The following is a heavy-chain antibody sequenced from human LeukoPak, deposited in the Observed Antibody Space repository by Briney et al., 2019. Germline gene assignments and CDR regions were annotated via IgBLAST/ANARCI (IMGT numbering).Heavy chain of an antibody. J-gene: IGHJ4*02. CDR1: GFNFSYFA. V-gene: IGHV3-23*01. D-gene: IGHD4-23*01. Sequence: PGGSLRLSCSASGFNFSYFAMSWIRQAPGKRLEWVSTIGDSGSGGSYADSVRGRFTISRDNSKNIVYLQMHSLRVDDSAVYYCSRIKYGGNSGYHFDYWGQGTLVTVSS. CDR2: IGDSGSGG. CDR3: SRIKYGGNSGYHFDY.